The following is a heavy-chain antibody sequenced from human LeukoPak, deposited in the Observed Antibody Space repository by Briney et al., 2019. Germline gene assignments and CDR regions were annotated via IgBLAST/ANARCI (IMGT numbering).Heavy chain of an antibody. V-gene: IGHV3-23*01. Sequence: GGSPRLSCAASGFTFSSYAMSWVRQAPGKGLEWVSAISGSGGSTHYADSVKGRFTISRDNSKNTLYLQMNSLRAEDTAVYYCAKSLLGAVAGFDYWGQGTLVTVSS. CDR3: AKSLLGAVAGFDY. CDR2: ISGSGGST. CDR1: GFTFSSYA. J-gene: IGHJ4*02. D-gene: IGHD6-19*01.